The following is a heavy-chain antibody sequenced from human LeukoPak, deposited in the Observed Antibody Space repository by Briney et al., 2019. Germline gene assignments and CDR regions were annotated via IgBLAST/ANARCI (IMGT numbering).Heavy chain of an antibody. CDR1: GGPFSGYH. V-gene: IGHV4-34*01. CDR2: INPSGST. D-gene: IGHD3-22*01. J-gene: IGHJ6*03. CDR3: ARGRHDITMIVVVMTSVSYYLDV. Sequence: SSETLSLTCAVYGGPFSGYHWTWIRQSPGKGLEWIGDINPSGSTYYNPSLKSRLTISVDTSKNQFSLKLRSVTAADTAVYYCARGRHDITMIVVVMTSVSYYLDVWGKGTTVTVS.